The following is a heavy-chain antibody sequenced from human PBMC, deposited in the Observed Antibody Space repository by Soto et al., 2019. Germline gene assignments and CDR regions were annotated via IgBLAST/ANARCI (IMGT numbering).Heavy chain of an antibody. CDR3: ARTQTRIAAAGEYFDY. CDR2: IYYSGST. Sequence: SSETLSLTCTVSGGSISSGGYYWSWIRQHPGKGLEWIGYIYYSGSTYYNPSLKSRVTISVDTSKNQFSLKLSSVTAADTAVYYCARTQTRIAAAGEYFDYWGQGTLVTVSS. J-gene: IGHJ4*02. D-gene: IGHD6-13*01. V-gene: IGHV4-31*03. CDR1: GGSISSGGYY.